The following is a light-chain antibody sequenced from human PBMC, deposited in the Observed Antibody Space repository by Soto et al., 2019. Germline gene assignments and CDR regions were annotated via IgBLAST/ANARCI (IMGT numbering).Light chain of an antibody. CDR3: QQCATSPRT. J-gene: IGKJ1*01. CDR1: QTVRNNY. V-gene: IGKV3-20*01. CDR2: DAS. Sequence: EIVLTQSPGTLSLSPGERATLSCRASQTVRNNYLAWYQQKPGQAPRLLVDDASSRAAGIPDRFSGSGSGTDFTLTISRLEPEDFAVYYFQQCATSPRTFGQGTKVAIK.